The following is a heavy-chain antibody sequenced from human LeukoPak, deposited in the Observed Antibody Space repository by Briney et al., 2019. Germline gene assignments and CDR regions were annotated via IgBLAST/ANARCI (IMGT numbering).Heavy chain of an antibody. Sequence: PSETLSLTCTVSGGSISSYYWSWIRQPPGKGLEWIGYIYYSGSTNYNPSLKSRFTISVDTSKNQFSLKLSSVTAADTAVYYCARVRSYYYDSSGYYFDYWGQGTLVTVSS. CDR3: ARVRSYYYDSSGYYFDY. V-gene: IGHV4-59*01. CDR1: GGSISSYY. D-gene: IGHD3-22*01. J-gene: IGHJ4*02. CDR2: IYYSGST.